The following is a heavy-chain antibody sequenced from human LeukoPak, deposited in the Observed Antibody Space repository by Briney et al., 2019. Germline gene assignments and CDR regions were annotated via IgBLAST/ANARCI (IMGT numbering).Heavy chain of an antibody. Sequence: SETLSLTCTVSGGSISSGSYYWSWIRQPAGKGLEWIGRIYTSGSTNYNPSLKSRVTISVDTSKNQFSLKLSSVTAADTAVYYCARVLGYCSGGSCSGFDPWGQGTLVTVSS. D-gene: IGHD2-15*01. J-gene: IGHJ5*02. V-gene: IGHV4-61*02. CDR1: GGSISSGSYY. CDR2: IYTSGST. CDR3: ARVLGYCSGGSCSGFDP.